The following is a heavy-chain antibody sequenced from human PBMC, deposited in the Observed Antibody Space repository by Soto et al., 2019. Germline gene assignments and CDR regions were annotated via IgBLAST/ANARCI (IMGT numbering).Heavy chain of an antibody. D-gene: IGHD3-10*01. Sequence: ASVKVSCKASGYTFTGYYMHWVRQAPGQGLEWMGWINPNSGGTNYAQKFQGWVTMTRDTSISTAYMELSRLRSDDTAVYYCARAYYYGSGGRYFDYWGQGTLVTVSS. CDR2: INPNSGGT. CDR3: ARAYYYGSGGRYFDY. V-gene: IGHV1-2*04. J-gene: IGHJ4*02. CDR1: GYTFTGYY.